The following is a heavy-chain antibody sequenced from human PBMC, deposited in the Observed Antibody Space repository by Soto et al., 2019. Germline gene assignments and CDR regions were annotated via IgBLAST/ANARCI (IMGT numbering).Heavy chain of an antibody. J-gene: IGHJ3*02. CDR1: GGSISSGGYY. V-gene: IGHV4-31*03. Sequence: SETLSLTCTVSGGSISSGGYYWSWIRQHPEKGLEWIGYIYYTGNTYYNASLKSRVTISVDTSNNQFSLKLGSVTAADTAVYYCARVGISSSDVFDIWGQGTTVTVSS. D-gene: IGHD6-6*01. CDR3: ARVGISSSDVFDI. CDR2: IYYTGNT.